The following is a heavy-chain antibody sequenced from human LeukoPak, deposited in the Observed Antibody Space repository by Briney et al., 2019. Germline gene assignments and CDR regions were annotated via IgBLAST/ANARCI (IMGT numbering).Heavy chain of an antibody. V-gene: IGHV3-30*03. D-gene: IGHD2-2*02. CDR3: ASRELYGPNYYYYYGMDV. Sequence: GGSLRLSCAASGFTFSSYGMHWVRQAPGKGLEWVAVISYDGSNKYYADSVKGRFTISRDNSKNTLYLQMNSLRAKDTAVYYCASRELYGPNYYYYYGMDVWGQGTTVTVSS. CDR2: ISYDGSNK. J-gene: IGHJ6*02. CDR1: GFTFSSYG.